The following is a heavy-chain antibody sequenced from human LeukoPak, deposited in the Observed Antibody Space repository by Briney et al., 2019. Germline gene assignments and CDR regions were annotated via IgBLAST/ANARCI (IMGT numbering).Heavy chain of an antibody. CDR2: IYYTGNT. D-gene: IGHD3-16*01. CDR1: GGSISSSSYY. V-gene: IGHV4-39*01. J-gene: IGHJ1*01. CDR3: ATQTGWGLFTLP. Sequence: SETLSLTCTVSGGSISSSSYYWGWIRQPPGKGLEWIASIYYTGNTYYNTSLKSRVTISIESSKNQISLRLTSVTATDTALYYWATQTGWGLFTLPGGQGTLVTVSS.